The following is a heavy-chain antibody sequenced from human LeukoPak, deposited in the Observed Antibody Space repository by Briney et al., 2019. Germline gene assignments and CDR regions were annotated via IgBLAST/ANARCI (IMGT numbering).Heavy chain of an antibody. CDR1: GGTFISYA. CDR3: ARGGHYDFWSGPDY. J-gene: IGHJ4*02. V-gene: IGHV1-69*04. D-gene: IGHD3-3*01. CDR2: IIPILGIA. Sequence: ASVKVSCKPSGGTFISYAISWVRQAPGQGLEWMGRIIPILGIANYAQKFQGRVTITADKSTRTAYMELSSLRYEDTAVYYCARGGHYDFWSGPDYWGQGTLVTVSS.